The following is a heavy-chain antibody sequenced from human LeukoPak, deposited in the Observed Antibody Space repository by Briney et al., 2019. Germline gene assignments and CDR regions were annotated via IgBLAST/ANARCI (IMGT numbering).Heavy chain of an antibody. Sequence: GGSLRLSCAASGFTFSSYGMHWVRQAPGKGLEWVSAISGSGGSTYYADSVKGRFTISRDNSKNTLYLQMNSLRAEDTAVYYCAKDQDSSGYYYTYFQHWGQGTLVTVSS. CDR1: GFTFSSYG. J-gene: IGHJ1*01. V-gene: IGHV3-23*01. D-gene: IGHD3-22*01. CDR3: AKDQDSSGYYYTYFQH. CDR2: ISGSGGST.